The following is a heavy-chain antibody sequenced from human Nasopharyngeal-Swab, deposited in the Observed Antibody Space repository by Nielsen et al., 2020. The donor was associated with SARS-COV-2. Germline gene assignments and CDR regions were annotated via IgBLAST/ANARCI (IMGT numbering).Heavy chain of an antibody. V-gene: IGHV4-38-2*01. Sequence: SETLSLTFAVSGSSISSGYYWGWIRQPPGKGLEWIGSIYHSGSTYYNPSLKSRVTISVDTSKNQFSLKLSSVTAADTSVYYCSFSSSDTGDYWGQGTLVTVSS. CDR2: IYHSGST. CDR1: GSSISSGYY. D-gene: IGHD6-6*01. J-gene: IGHJ4*02. CDR3: SFSSSDTGDY.